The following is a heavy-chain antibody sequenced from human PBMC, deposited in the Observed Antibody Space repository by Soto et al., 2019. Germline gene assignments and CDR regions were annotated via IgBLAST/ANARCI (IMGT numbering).Heavy chain of an antibody. D-gene: IGHD2-8*01. CDR1: GGTFSSYA. Sequence: ASVKVSCKASGGTFSSYAISWVRQAPGQGLEWMGGIIPIFGTANYAQKFQGRVTITADESTSTAYMELSSLRSEDTAVYYCARVYCTNGVCYTPYDAFDIWGQGTMVTVSS. V-gene: IGHV1-69*13. CDR2: IIPIFGTA. J-gene: IGHJ3*02. CDR3: ARVYCTNGVCYTPYDAFDI.